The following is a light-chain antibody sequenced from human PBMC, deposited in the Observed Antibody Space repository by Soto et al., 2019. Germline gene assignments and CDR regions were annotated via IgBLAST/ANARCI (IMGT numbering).Light chain of an antibody. J-gene: IGLJ2*01. V-gene: IGLV2-14*01. Sequence: QPASVSGSPGQSITISCTGTSSDVGGYNYVSWYQQHPGKAPKLVIYEVTNRPSGVSNRFSGSKSGNTASLTISGLQAEDEADYHCSSFTSSSTVIFGGGTKLTVL. CDR1: SSDVGGYNY. CDR3: SSFTSSSTVI. CDR2: EVT.